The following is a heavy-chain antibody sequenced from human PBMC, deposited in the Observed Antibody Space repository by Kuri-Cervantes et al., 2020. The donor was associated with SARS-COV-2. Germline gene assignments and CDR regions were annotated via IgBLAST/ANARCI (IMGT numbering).Heavy chain of an antibody. V-gene: IGHV1-2*02. CDR3: AREWITMVRGPFDY. Sequence: ASVKVSCKASGYTFTGYYMHWVRQAPGQGLEWMGWSNPNSGGTNYAQKFQGRVTMTRDTSISTAYMELSRLRSDDTAVYYCAREWITMVRGPFDYWGQGTLVTVSS. J-gene: IGHJ4*02. CDR2: SNPNSGGT. CDR1: GYTFTGYY. D-gene: IGHD3-10*01.